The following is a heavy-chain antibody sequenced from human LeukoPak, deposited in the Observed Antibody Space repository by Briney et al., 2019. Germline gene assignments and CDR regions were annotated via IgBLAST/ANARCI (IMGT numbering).Heavy chain of an antibody. V-gene: IGHV3-74*01. D-gene: IGHD3-3*01. J-gene: IGHJ6*03. CDR3: ARGIRFLEWEPYYMDV. CDR1: GLTFSSYW. CDR2: INSDGSST. Sequence: GGSVSLSCAASGLTFSSYWMSWVRQAPGKGREWVSRINSDGSSTSYADSVKGRFTISRDNAKNTLYLQMNSLRAEDTAVYYCARGIRFLEWEPYYMDVWGKGATVTVSS.